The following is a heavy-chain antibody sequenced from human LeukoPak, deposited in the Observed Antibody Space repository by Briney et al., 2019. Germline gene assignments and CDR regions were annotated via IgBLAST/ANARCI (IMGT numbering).Heavy chain of an antibody. V-gene: IGHV3-74*01. Sequence: PVGSLRLSCAASGFTFSSFLMHWVRQAPGKGLVWVSLINNDGSATRYADSVKGRFTISRDNAKNTLYLQMNSLRAEDTAVYFCAKDLTGSIDYWGQGTLVSVSS. CDR3: AKDLTGSIDY. CDR1: GFTFSSFL. CDR2: INNDGSAT. D-gene: IGHD3-9*01. J-gene: IGHJ4*02.